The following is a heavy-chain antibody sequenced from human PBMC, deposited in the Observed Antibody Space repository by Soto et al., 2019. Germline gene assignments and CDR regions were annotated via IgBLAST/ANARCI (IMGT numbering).Heavy chain of an antibody. J-gene: IGHJ4*02. CDR1: GHNFANYW. V-gene: IGHV5-51*01. D-gene: IGHD2-2*01. CDR3: ARSQFSTSDSEV. Sequence: GESLKISCKGSGHNFANYWIAWVRQMPGRGLEWMGIIYPGDSDTRYSPSFRGQVTISADRSISTAYLQWSSLKASDTAIYYCARSQFSTSDSEVWGQGAVVTVSS. CDR2: IYPGDSDT.